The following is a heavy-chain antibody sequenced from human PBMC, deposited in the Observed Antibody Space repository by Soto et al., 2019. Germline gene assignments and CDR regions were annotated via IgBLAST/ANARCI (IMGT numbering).Heavy chain of an antibody. CDR3: AHSDGGYEIIYFDF. CDR2: IYYNDDG. D-gene: IGHD5-12*01. CDR1: GFSFTTAGVA. J-gene: IGHJ4*02. Sequence: SGPTLVNPTQTLTLTCTFSGFSFTTAGVAVGWIRQTPGGALEWLTLIYYNDDGRFSPSLKTRLTITGDTSKNQVVLSLTNVDPGDTATYFCAHSDGGYEIIYFDFWGQGIPVTVSS. V-gene: IGHV2-5*01.